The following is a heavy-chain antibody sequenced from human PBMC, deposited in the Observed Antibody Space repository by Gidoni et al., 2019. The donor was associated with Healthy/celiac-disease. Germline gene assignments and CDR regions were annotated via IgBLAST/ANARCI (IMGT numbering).Heavy chain of an antibody. J-gene: IGHJ4*02. D-gene: IGHD2-15*01. Sequence: ASGFTFSSYAMNWVRQAPGKGLEWVAVISYDGSNKYYADSVKGRFTISRDNSKNTLYLQMNSLRAEDTAVYYCARGPGGRVQCSGGSCYEWALMDYWGQGTLVTVSS. CDR1: GFTFSSYA. V-gene: IGHV3-30-3*01. CDR2: ISYDGSNK. CDR3: ARGPGGRVQCSGGSCYEWALMDY.